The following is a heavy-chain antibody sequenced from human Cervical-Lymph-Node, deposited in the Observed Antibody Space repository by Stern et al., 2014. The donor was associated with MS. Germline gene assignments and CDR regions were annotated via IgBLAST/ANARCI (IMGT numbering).Heavy chain of an antibody. CDR3: ARQRYFDY. V-gene: IGHV5-51*01. J-gene: IGHJ4*02. CDR1: GYTFTSYW. Sequence: EVQLVESGPEVKRPGESLKISCQASGYTFTSYWIGWVRQMPGKGLEWFAIIFPGGSDIRNSPSFQGQVTISADKSSSTAYLQWNNLKASDTAIYYCARQRYFDYWGQGTLVTVSS. CDR2: IFPGGSDI.